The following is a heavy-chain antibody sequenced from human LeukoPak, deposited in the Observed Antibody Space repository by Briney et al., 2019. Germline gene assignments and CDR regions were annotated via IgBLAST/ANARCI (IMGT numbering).Heavy chain of an antibody. CDR1: GGSISSGDYY. V-gene: IGHV4-61*08. CDR2: IYYIGST. D-gene: IGHD1-26*01. CDR3: ARAEGRVGATGFDY. Sequence: SETLSLTSTVSGGSISSGDYYWSWIRQPPGKGLEWIGYIYYIGSTNYNPSLKSRVTISVDTSKNQFSLQLSSVTAADTAVYYCARAEGRVGATGFDYWGQGTLVTVSS. J-gene: IGHJ4*02.